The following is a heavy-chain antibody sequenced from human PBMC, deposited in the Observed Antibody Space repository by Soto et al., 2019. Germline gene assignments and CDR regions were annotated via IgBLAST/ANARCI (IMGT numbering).Heavy chain of an antibody. J-gene: IGHJ6*03. D-gene: IGHD3-3*01. CDR1: GYTFTSYY. V-gene: IGHV1-46*03. Sequence: GASVKVSCKASGYTFTSYYMHWVRQAPGQGLEWMGIINPSGGSTSYAQKFQGRVTMTRDTSTSTVYMELSSLRSEDTAVYYCARTVRKGTIFVVVITLDYYYMDVWGKGTTVTVSS. CDR2: INPSGGST. CDR3: ARTVRKGTIFVVVITLDYYYMDV.